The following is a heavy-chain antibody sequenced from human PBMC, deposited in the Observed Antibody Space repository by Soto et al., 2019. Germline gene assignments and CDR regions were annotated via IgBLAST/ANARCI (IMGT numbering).Heavy chain of an antibody. CDR3: ARLEGLATISYYFDY. V-gene: IGHV4-39*01. D-gene: IGHD3-9*01. J-gene: IGHJ4*02. Sequence: QLQLQESGPGLVKPSETLSLTCSVSGDSINSDNYYWGWIRQPPGKGLEWIGSIYYRGNTYYNPSLKPRVTISLDKSKCQFSLKLNFVTAADSAVYFCARLEGLATISYYFDYWGQGTLVTVSS. CDR1: GDSINSDNYY. CDR2: IYYRGNT.